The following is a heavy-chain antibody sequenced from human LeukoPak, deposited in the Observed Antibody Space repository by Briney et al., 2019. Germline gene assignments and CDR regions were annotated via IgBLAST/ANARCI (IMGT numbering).Heavy chain of an antibody. V-gene: IGHV4-39*01. CDR3: ARLISLRYYDY. CDR2: IYYSGST. J-gene: IGHJ4*02. CDR1: GGSITSSGHY. D-gene: IGHD3-9*01. Sequence: SETLSLTCTVSGGSITSSGHYWGWVRQPPGKGLEWIGSIYYSGSTYYTPSLKSRVTISVDTSKNQFSLKLSSVSAADTAVYYCARLISLRYYDYWGQGTLVTVSS.